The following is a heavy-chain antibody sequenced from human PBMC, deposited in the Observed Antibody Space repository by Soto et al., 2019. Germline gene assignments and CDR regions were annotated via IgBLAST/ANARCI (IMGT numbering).Heavy chain of an antibody. CDR1: GYTFTSYD. CDR2: MNSNSGNT. CDR3: ARCTMGWQQTNWFDP. J-gene: IGHJ5*02. V-gene: IGHV1-8*01. D-gene: IGHD6-13*01. Sequence: GASVKVSCKASGYTFTSYDINWVRQATGQGLEWMGWMNSNSGNTGYAQKFQGRVTMTRDTSISTAYMELSRLTSEDTAVYYCARCTMGWQQTNWFDPWGQGTLVTVAS.